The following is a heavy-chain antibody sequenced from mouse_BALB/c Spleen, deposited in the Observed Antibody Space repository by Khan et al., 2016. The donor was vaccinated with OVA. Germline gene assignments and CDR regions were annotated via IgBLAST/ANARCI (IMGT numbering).Heavy chain of an antibody. J-gene: IGHJ3*01. CDR2: IWSGGST. V-gene: IGHV2-2*01. CDR1: GFSLTTYG. CDR3: ARSSYRYDFTY. Sequence: QVQLKQSGPGLVQPSQSLSITCTVAGFSLTTYGIHWVRQSPGKGLEWLGVIWSGGSTDSNAPFKSRLSISKDNSKSQVFFKMNSLQADDTAIYYWARSSYRYDFTYWGQGTLVTVAA. D-gene: IGHD2-12*01.